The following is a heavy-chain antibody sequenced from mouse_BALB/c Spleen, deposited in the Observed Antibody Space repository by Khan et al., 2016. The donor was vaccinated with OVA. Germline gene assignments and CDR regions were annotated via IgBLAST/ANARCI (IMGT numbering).Heavy chain of an antibody. CDR3: ARGYFGNYEFAY. J-gene: IGHJ3*01. CDR1: GYTFTNYW. V-gene: IGHV1S132*01. CDR2: IFPGSGTT. Sequence: QVQLQQSGAELVKPGASVKLSCKTSGYTFTNYWIQWVKQRPGQGLGWIGEIFPGSGTTYYNENFKAKATLTIDTSSSTAYMQLSSLTSDDSAVYFCARGYFGNYEFAYWGQGTLVTGSA. D-gene: IGHD2-1*01.